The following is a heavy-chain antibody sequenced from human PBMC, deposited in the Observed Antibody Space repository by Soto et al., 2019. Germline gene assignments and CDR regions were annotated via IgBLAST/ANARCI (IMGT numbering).Heavy chain of an antibody. CDR2: IYSGGST. Sequence: GGSLRLSCAASGFTVSSNYMSWVRQAPGKGLEWVSVIYSGGSTYYADSVKGRFTISRDNAKNSLYLQMNSLRTEDTAVYYCARDPEKYRGSDLGIDYWGQGTLVPLPS. CDR3: ARDPEKYRGSDLGIDY. J-gene: IGHJ4*02. CDR1: GFTVSSNY. D-gene: IGHD5-12*01. V-gene: IGHV3-53*01.